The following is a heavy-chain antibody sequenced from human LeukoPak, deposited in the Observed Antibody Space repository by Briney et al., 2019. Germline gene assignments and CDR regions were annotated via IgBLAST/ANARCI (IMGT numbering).Heavy chain of an antibody. CDR2: INHSGST. V-gene: IGHV4-34*01. CDR3: ARGYYYGSGSYVANDAFDI. J-gene: IGHJ3*02. CDR1: GGSFSGYY. D-gene: IGHD3-10*01. Sequence: PSETLSLTCAVYGGSFSGYYWSWIRQPPGKGLEWIGKINHSGSTNYNPSLKSRVTISVDTSKNQFSLKLSSVTAADTAVYYCARGYYYGSGSYVANDAFDIWGQGTMVTVSS.